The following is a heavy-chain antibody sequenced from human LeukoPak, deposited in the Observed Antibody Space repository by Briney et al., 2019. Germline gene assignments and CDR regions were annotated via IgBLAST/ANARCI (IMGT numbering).Heavy chain of an antibody. J-gene: IGHJ4*02. CDR1: GGSISSSSYY. Sequence: SETLSLTCTVSGGSISSSSYYWGWIRQPPGKGLERTGSIYYSGSTYYNPSLKSRVTISVDTSKNQFSLKLSSVTAADTAVYYCARHRGDYYGSGSYFDYWGQGTLVTVSS. D-gene: IGHD3-10*01. CDR2: IYYSGST. V-gene: IGHV4-39*01. CDR3: ARHRGDYYGSGSYFDY.